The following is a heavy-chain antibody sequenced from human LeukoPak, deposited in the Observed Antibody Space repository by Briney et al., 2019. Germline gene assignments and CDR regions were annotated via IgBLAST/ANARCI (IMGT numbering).Heavy chain of an antibody. CDR1: GFTVSSNY. V-gene: IGHV3-53*01. CDR2: IYSGGST. D-gene: IGHD1-26*01. CDR3: ARDLSGSFDY. J-gene: IGHJ4*02. Sequence: PGGSLRLSCAASGFTVSSNYMSWVRQAPGKGLEWVSVIYSGGSTYYADSVKGRFTISRDNSKSTLYLQMNSLRAEDTAVYYCARDLSGSFDYWGQGTLVTVSS.